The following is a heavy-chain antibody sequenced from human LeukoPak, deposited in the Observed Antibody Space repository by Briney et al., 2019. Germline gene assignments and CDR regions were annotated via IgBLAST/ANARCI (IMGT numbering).Heavy chain of an antibody. Sequence: GGSLRLSCAASGSTFSSYWMHWVRQAPGKGLVWVSRINSDGSSTSYADSVKGRFTISRDNAKNTPYLQMNSLRAEDTAVYYCARSGGYSYGNFDYWGQGTLVTVSS. CDR1: GSTFSSYW. V-gene: IGHV3-74*01. CDR3: ARSGGYSYGNFDY. D-gene: IGHD5-18*01. J-gene: IGHJ4*02. CDR2: INSDGSST.